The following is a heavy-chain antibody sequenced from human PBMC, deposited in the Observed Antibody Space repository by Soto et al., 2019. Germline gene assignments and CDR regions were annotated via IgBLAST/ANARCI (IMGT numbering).Heavy chain of an antibody. CDR2: IFYSGST. Sequence: PSETLSLTCTVSGGSISSSSYYWGWIRQPPGKGLEWIGSIFYSGSTYYNPSLKSRVTISVDTSKNQFSLKLSPVTAADTAVYYCACIFSGGYSNGCYYNGFDVWAQAPPFT. D-gene: IGHD5-18*01. J-gene: IGHJ6*02. CDR3: ACIFSGGYSNGCYYNGFDV. CDR1: GGSISSSSYY. V-gene: IGHV4-39*01.